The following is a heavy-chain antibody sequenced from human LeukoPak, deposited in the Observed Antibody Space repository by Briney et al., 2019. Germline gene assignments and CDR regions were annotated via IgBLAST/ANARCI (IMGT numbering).Heavy chain of an antibody. CDR2: IIPIFGTA. Sequence: ASVKVSCKASGGTFSSYAISWVRRAPGQGLEWMGGIIPIFGTANYAQKFQGRVTITADKSTSTAYMELSSLRSEDTAVCYCARDVSKAGYSSGWYYDYWGQGTLVTVSS. V-gene: IGHV1-69*06. CDR3: ARDVSKAGYSSGWYYDY. CDR1: GGTFSSYA. J-gene: IGHJ4*02. D-gene: IGHD6-19*01.